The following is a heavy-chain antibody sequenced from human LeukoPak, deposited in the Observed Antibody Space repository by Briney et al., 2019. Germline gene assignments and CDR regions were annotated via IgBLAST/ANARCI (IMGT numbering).Heavy chain of an antibody. CDR2: IKQDGSQK. CDR3: AAQRAVGFDY. V-gene: IGHV3-7*01. Sequence: VGSLRLSCAASGFTFSTYYMTWVRQAPGTGQEWVANIKQDGSQKYYVDSVQGRFTISRDNAKNSLYLQMNSLRAEDTAVYYCAAQRAVGFDYWGQGTLVTVSS. J-gene: IGHJ4*02. D-gene: IGHD6-19*01. CDR1: GFTFSTYY.